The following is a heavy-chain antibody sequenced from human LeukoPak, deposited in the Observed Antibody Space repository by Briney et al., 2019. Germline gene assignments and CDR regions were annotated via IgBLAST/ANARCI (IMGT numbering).Heavy chain of an antibody. CDR1: GGSISGYH. CDR2: IYYGGST. Sequence: SETLSLTCTVSGGSISGYHWSWIRQPPGKGLEWIGYIYYGGSTNYNPSLKRRVTTSLDTSKNQFSLKLNSVTAADTAVYYCARHHIVSTGTFDYWGQGTLVTVSS. J-gene: IGHJ4*02. CDR3: ARHHIVSTGTFDY. D-gene: IGHD5/OR15-5a*01. V-gene: IGHV4-59*08.